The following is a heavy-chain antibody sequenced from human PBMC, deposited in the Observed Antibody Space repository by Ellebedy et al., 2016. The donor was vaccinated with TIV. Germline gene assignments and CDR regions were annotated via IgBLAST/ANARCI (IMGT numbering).Heavy chain of an antibody. J-gene: IGHJ3*02. CDR1: GFTFSISA. Sequence: GESLKISCAASGFTFSISAMSWVRQAPGKGLEWVSTVSGGGSSAYYADSVRGRFTISRDNSKKTLDRQMDSLRAEDTAVYYCVKGYSFGSKSAFDIWGQGTMVTVSS. CDR2: VSGGGSSA. CDR3: VKGYSFGSKSAFDI. D-gene: IGHD5-18*01. V-gene: IGHV3-23*01.